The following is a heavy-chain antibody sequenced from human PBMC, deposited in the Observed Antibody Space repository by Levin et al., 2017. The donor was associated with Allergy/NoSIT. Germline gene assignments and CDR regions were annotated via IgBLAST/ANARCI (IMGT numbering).Heavy chain of an antibody. CDR2: IYWNDDK. V-gene: IGHV2-5*01. Sequence: SGPTLVKPPQTLTLTCTFSGFSLSTSGVGVGWIRQPPGKALEWLALIYWNDDKRYSPSLKSRLTITKDTSKNQVVLTMTNMDPVDTATYYCAHIPLSRRGYTFDYWGQGTLVTVSS. D-gene: IGHD3-22*01. CDR3: AHIPLSRRGYTFDY. CDR1: GFSLSTSGVG. J-gene: IGHJ4*02.